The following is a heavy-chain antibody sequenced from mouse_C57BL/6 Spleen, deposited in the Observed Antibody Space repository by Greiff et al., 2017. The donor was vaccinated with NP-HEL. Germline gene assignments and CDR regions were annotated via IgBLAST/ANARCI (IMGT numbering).Heavy chain of an antibody. CDR3: ARNPFYYYGSSYEDY. Sequence: EVQLQQSGPELVKPGASVKISCKASGYTFTDYYMNWVKQSHGKSLEWIGDINPNNGGTSYNQKFKGKATLTVDKSSSTAYMELRSLTSEDSAVYYCARNPFYYYGSSYEDYWGQGTTLTVSS. V-gene: IGHV1-26*01. D-gene: IGHD1-1*01. CDR2: INPNNGGT. CDR1: GYTFTDYY. J-gene: IGHJ2*01.